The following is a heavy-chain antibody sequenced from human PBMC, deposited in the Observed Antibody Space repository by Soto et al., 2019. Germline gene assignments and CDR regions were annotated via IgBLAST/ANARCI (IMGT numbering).Heavy chain of an antibody. J-gene: IGHJ4*02. CDR3: VRGGNPYHYATSGPGTFDK. Sequence: VQLQESGPGLVKPSQTLSLTCTVSGDSVSGGDSYWSWIRQPPGQALEWIGYTSFSGYTSYTPSLKSRVTISVDMSKSQFSLRLTSVTAADTAIYYCVRGGNPYHYATSGPGTFDKWGQGTLVSVSS. CDR1: GDSVSGGDSY. D-gene: IGHD3-22*01. CDR2: TSFSGYT. V-gene: IGHV4-30-4*01.